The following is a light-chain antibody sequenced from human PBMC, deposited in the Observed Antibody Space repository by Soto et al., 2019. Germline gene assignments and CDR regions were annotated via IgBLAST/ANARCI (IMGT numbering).Light chain of an antibody. V-gene: IGLV1-47*01. CDR3: AAWDGSLSSWV. Sequence: QSVLTQPPSASGTPGQRVTHSCSGSSSNIGSNSVYWYQQLHGTAPKLLIYKNNQRPSGVPDRFSGSKSGTSASLAISGLRSEDEADYYCAAWDGSLSSWVFGGGTKLTVL. CDR1: SSNIGSNS. CDR2: KNN. J-gene: IGLJ3*02.